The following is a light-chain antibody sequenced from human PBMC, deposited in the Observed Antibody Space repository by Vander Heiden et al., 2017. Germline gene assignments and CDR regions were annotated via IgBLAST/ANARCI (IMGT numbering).Light chain of an antibody. V-gene: IGKV3-20*01. CDR1: PGGSSSY. CDR3: QQYGSSLLT. Sequence: VLTQPPVTLPLPQVERATPSCRARPGGSSSYLAWYQQKPGQAPRLLIYGASSRATGIPDRFSGSGSGTDFTLTISRLEPEDFAVYYCQQYGSSLLTFGGGTKVEIK. CDR2: GAS. J-gene: IGKJ4*01.